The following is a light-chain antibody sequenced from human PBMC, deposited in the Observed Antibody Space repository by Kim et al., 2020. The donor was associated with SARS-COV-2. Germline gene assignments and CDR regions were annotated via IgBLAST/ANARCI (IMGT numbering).Light chain of an antibody. V-gene: IGLV1-40*01. CDR3: QSYDASLGGSL. J-gene: IGLJ3*02. CDR1: SSNIGAGYD. Sequence: QSVLTRPPSVSGAPGQRVVFSCTGSSSNIGAGYDVHWYQQLPGAAPKLLIYDNDNRPSGVPDRFSASKSGTSASLAITGLQADDEGEYYCQSYDASLGGSLFGGGTQLTVL. CDR2: DND.